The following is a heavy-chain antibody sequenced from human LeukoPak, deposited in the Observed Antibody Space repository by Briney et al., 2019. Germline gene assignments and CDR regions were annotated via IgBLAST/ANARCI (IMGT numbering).Heavy chain of an antibody. D-gene: IGHD3-22*01. J-gene: IGHJ4*02. Sequence: PWGSLRLSCAGSGFTFSSYAMSWVRQAPGKGREWVSGIIGSGDRAFHADSVKGRLTISRDNSKNTLYLQMNSLRAEDTAVYYCAKGARSYYDSSGYSDWGQGTLVTVSS. CDR1: GFTFSSYA. CDR3: AKGARSYYDSSGYSD. V-gene: IGHV3-23*01. CDR2: IIGSGDRA.